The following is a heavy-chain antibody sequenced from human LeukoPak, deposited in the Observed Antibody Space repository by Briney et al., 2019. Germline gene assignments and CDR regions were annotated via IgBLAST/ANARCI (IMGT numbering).Heavy chain of an antibody. J-gene: IGHJ4*02. CDR1: GFTFSSND. D-gene: IGHD3-22*01. V-gene: IGHV3-48*03. Sequence: GGSLRLSCEDSGFTFSSNDMNWVRQAPGKGLEWVSYISNSGSTRYYADSVKGRFTISRDNAKNSLYLQMNSLRAEDTAVYYCARDLQFYYDSSGYSYPSHYFDYWGQGTLVTVSS. CDR2: ISNSGSTR. CDR3: ARDLQFYYDSSGYSYPSHYFDY.